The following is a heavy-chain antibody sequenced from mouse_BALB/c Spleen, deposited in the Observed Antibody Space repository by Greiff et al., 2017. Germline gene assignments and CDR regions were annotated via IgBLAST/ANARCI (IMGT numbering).Heavy chain of an antibody. CDR3: ARDYGRGASWFAY. Sequence: VQLQQSGAELMKPGASVKISCKATGYTFSGYWIEWVKQRPGHGLEWIGEILPGSGSTNYNEKFKGKATFTADTSSNTAYMQLSSLTSEDSAVYYCARDYGRGASWFAYWGQGTLVTVSA. CDR1: GYTFSGYW. CDR2: ILPGSGST. J-gene: IGHJ3*01. V-gene: IGHV1-9*01. D-gene: IGHD1-1*01.